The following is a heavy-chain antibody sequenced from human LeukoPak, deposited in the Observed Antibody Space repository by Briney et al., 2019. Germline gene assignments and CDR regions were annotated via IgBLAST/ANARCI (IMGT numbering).Heavy chain of an antibody. Sequence: PGGSLRLSCAAPGFTFSSYSMNWVRQAPGKGLEWVSSISSSSSYIYYADSVKGRFTISRDNAKNSLYLQMNSLRAEDTAVYYCARDKVRYYDSSGSRADNWFDPWGQGTLVTVSS. V-gene: IGHV3-21*01. CDR2: ISSSSSYI. D-gene: IGHD3-22*01. J-gene: IGHJ5*02. CDR1: GFTFSSYS. CDR3: ARDKVRYYDSSGSRADNWFDP.